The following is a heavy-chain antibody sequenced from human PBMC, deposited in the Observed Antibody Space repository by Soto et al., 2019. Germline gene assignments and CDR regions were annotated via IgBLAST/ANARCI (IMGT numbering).Heavy chain of an antibody. CDR2: ISGSGGST. CDR3: AKAKWPPTKGEYFQH. J-gene: IGHJ1*01. Sequence: EVQLLESGGGLVQPGGSLRLSCAASGFTFSSYAMSWVRQAPGKGLERVSAISGSGGSTYYADSVKGRFTISRDNSKNTLYLQMNSLRAEDTAVYYCAKAKWPPTKGEYFQHWGQGTLVTVSS. V-gene: IGHV3-23*01. D-gene: IGHD5-12*01. CDR1: GFTFSSYA.